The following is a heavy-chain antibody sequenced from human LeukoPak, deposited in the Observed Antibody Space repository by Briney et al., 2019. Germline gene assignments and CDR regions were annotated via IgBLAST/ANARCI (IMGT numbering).Heavy chain of an antibody. V-gene: IGHV1-69*02. CDR3: ARAQGHTNFDY. CDR1: GGTFISYT. D-gene: IGHD2-21*01. J-gene: IGHJ4*02. Sequence: SVKVSCKASGGTFISYTISWVRQAPGQGLEWMGRIIPILGIANYAQKFQGRVTITADKSTSTAYMELSSLRSEDTAVYYCARAQGHTNFDYWGQGTLVTVSS. CDR2: IIPILGIA.